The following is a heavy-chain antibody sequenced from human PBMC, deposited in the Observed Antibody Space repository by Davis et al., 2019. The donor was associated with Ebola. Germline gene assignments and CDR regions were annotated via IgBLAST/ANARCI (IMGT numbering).Heavy chain of an antibody. Sequence: PSETLSLTCTVSGGSISSHYWSWIRQPPGKGLEWIGEINHSGSTNYNPSLKSRVTISVDTSKNQFSLKLSSVTAADTAVYYCARGSGDFWSGYSYYYYYYMDVWDKGTTVTVSS. CDR2: INHSGST. CDR1: GGSISSHY. J-gene: IGHJ6*03. V-gene: IGHV4-34*01. D-gene: IGHD3-3*01. CDR3: ARGSGDFWSGYSYYYYYYMDV.